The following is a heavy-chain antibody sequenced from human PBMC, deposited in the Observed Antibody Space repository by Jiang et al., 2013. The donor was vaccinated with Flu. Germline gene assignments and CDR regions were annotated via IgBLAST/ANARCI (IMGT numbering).Heavy chain of an antibody. CDR2: ISTYNGNT. CDR1: GYTFTSYG. D-gene: IGHD3-3*01. Sequence: EVKKPGASVKASCKASGYTFTSYGISWVRQAPGQGLEWMGWISTYNGNTKYVQNLQGRVTMTTDTSTTTAYMELRSLRSDDTAVYYCARASGPRGTTFGVVKGARRGGGWGQGTLVTVSS. J-gene: IGHJ4*02. V-gene: IGHV1-18*01. CDR3: ARASGPRGTTFGVVKGARRGGG.